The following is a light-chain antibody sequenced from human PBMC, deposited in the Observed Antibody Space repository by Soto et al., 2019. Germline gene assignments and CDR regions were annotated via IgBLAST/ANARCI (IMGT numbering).Light chain of an antibody. Sequence: QSVLTQSPSASASLGASVKLTCTPSSGHSSYGIALHQWQPDKGPRYLMKINTDASHSKGDGIPDRFSGSSSGAERYLTISRLQSEDEADYYCATWGTGIVVFGGGTKLTVL. V-gene: IGLV4-69*01. J-gene: IGLJ2*01. CDR3: ATWGTGIVV. CDR1: SGHSSYG. CDR2: INTDASH.